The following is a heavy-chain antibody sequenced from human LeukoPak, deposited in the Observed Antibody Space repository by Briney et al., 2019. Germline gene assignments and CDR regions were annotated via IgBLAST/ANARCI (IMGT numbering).Heavy chain of an antibody. Sequence: ASVKVSCKASGYTFTSYYMHWVRQAPGQGLEWMGIINPSGGSTSYAQKFQGRVTMTRDMSISTAYMELSRLRSDDTAVYYCAREKGSRQPPYYFDYWGQGTLVTVSS. V-gene: IGHV1-46*01. CDR3: AREKGSRQPPYYFDY. CDR2: INPSGGST. D-gene: IGHD6-13*01. CDR1: GYTFTSYY. J-gene: IGHJ4*02.